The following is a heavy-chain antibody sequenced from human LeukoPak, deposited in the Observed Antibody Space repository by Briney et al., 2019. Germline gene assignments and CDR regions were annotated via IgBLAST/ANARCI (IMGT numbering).Heavy chain of an antibody. V-gene: IGHV1-18*01. J-gene: IGHJ3*02. CDR1: GYTFTSYG. D-gene: IGHD5-24*01. CDR3: ARGLQETLAWLKALSAFDI. CDR2: ISAYNGNT. Sequence: ASVKVSCKASGYTFTSYGISWVRQAPGQGVEWMVWISAYNGNTNYAQKLQGRVTMSTDTSTSTGYMELRSLRSDDTAVYYCARGLQETLAWLKALSAFDIWGQGTMVTVSS.